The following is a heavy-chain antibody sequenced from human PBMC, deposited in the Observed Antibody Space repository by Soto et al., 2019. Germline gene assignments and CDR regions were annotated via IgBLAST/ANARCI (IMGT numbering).Heavy chain of an antibody. Sequence: LXLTFTVSCGSISIYYGSWIRQPPGKGLEWIGYIYYSGSTNYNPSLKSRVTISVDTSKNQFSLKLSSVTAADTAVYYCARGLLWFGELYWFDPWGQGTLVTVSS. J-gene: IGHJ5*02. CDR2: IYYSGST. D-gene: IGHD3-10*01. V-gene: IGHV4-59*01. CDR1: CGSISIYY. CDR3: ARGLLWFGELYWFDP.